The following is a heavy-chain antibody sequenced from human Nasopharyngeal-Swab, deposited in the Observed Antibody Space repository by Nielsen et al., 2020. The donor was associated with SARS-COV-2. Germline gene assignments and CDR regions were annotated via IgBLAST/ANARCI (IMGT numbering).Heavy chain of an antibody. CDR2: TYYRSKYFN. V-gene: IGHV6-1*01. Sequence: SETLSLTCAISGASVSSNSAAWNWIRQSPSRGLEWLGRTYYRSKYFNDYAVSVKSRITINPETSKNQFSLQLNSVTPEDTAVYYCARDPGIAVAGGYYYYGMDVWGQGTTVTVSS. D-gene: IGHD6-19*01. CDR1: GASVSSNSAA. CDR3: ARDPGIAVAGGYYYYGMDV. J-gene: IGHJ6*02.